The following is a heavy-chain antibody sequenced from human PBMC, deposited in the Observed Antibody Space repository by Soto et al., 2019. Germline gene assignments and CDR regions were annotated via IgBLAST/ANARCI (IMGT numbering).Heavy chain of an antibody. J-gene: IGHJ4*02. V-gene: IGHV1-69*02. D-gene: IGHD3-10*01. CDR2: IIPMLGMS. Sequence: QVHLVQSGAEVKKPGSSVKVSCKASGDTFSTYTINWVRQAPGQRLEWMGRIIPMLGMSNYALKFQGRVTSTADRSTTTVYLHLSSLRSDDTAVYYCARSDGSGSRALDFWGQGTLVTVSS. CDR3: ARSDGSGSRALDF. CDR1: GDTFSTYT.